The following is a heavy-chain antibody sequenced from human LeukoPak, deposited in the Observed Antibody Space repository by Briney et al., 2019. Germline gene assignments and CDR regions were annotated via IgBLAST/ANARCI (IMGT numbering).Heavy chain of an antibody. V-gene: IGHV3-11*04. CDR1: GFTFIDHY. D-gene: IGHD3-10*01. J-gene: IGHJ6*04. Sequence: KSGGSLRLSCAASGFTFIDHYMSWIRQAPGKGLEWLSYISSSGSGIFYADSVKGRFTMSRDNAKNSLYLQMNSLRAEDTAVYYCSRTTPGSVDVWGKGTAVTVSS. CDR3: SRTTPGSVDV. CDR2: ISSSGSGI.